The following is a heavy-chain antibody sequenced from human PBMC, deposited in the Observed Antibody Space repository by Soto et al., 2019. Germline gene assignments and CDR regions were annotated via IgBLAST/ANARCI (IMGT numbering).Heavy chain of an antibody. V-gene: IGHV1-58*01. D-gene: IGHD2-2*01. CDR3: AADKLGYCSSTSCYGYYYGMDV. J-gene: IGHJ6*02. CDR1: GFTFTSSA. Sequence: GASVKVSCKASGFTFTSSAVQWVRQARGQRLEWIGWIVVGSGNTNYAQKFQERVTITRDMSTSTAYMELSSLRSEDTAVYYWAADKLGYCSSTSCYGYYYGMDVWGQGTTVTVSS. CDR2: IVVGSGNT.